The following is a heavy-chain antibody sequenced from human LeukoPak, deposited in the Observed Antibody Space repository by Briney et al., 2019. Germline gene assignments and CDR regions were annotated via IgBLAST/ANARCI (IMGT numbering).Heavy chain of an antibody. Sequence: ASVKVSCKASGYTFTSYDINWVRQATGQGLEWMGWMNPNSGNTGYAQKFQGRVTMTRNTSISTAYMELSSLRSEDTAVYYCARFRIAAAYRRGWFDPWGQGTLVTVSS. CDR1: GYTFTSYD. J-gene: IGHJ5*02. CDR3: ARFRIAAAYRRGWFDP. V-gene: IGHV1-8*01. CDR2: MNPNSGNT. D-gene: IGHD6-13*01.